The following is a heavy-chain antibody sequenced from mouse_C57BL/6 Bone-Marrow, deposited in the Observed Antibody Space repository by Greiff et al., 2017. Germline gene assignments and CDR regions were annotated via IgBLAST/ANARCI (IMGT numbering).Heavy chain of an antibody. CDR1: GYTFTSYP. V-gene: IGHV1-4*01. D-gene: IGHD2-4*01. J-gene: IGHJ3*01. CDR3: ARASLNDYDGKAWFAY. Sequence: LQESGAELARPGASVKMSCKASGYTFTSYPMHWVKQRPGQGLEWIGYINPSSGYTKYNQKFKDKATLTADKTSCTAYMQLSRLTSDDSAVYYCARASLNDYDGKAWFAYWGQGTLVTVSA. CDR2: INPSSGYT.